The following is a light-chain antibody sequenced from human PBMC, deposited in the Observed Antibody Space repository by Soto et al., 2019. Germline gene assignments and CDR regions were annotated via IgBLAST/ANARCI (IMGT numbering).Light chain of an antibody. CDR1: YSDIGDYNY. CDR2: EVS. Sequence: QSALTQPPSASGSPGQSVTISCAGTYSDIGDYNYVSWYQQHPGKVHKLIISEVSKRPSGVPDRFSGSKSGYTASLTVSDLQPADEAVYYCSSYSGTNYNVIFGGGTKLTVL. J-gene: IGLJ2*01. CDR3: SSYSGTNYNVI. V-gene: IGLV2-8*01.